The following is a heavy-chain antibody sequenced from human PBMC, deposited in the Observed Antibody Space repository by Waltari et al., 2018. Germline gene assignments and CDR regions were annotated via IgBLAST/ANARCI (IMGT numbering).Heavy chain of an antibody. D-gene: IGHD3-9*01. V-gene: IGHV4-34*01. J-gene: IGHJ3*02. CDR2: INHSGST. CDR1: GGSFSGYY. CDR3: ARADWVFLEGDAFDI. Sequence: QVQLQQWGAGLLKPSATLSLTCAVYGGSFSGYYWSWIRQPPGKGLEWIGEINHSGSTNYNPSLKSRVTISVDTSKNQFSLKLSSVTAADTAVYYCARADWVFLEGDAFDIWGQGTMVTVSS.